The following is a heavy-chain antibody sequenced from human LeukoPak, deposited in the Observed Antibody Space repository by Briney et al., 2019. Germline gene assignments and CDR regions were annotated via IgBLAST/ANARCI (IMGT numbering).Heavy chain of an antibody. Sequence: GGSLRLSCAASGFTFSSYAMSWVRQAPGKGLEWVSSISSSSSYIYYADSVKGRFTISRDNAKSSLYLQMSSLRAEDTAVYYCAREHIWFGDLLDFWGQGTLVTVSS. J-gene: IGHJ4*02. CDR1: GFTFSSYA. CDR3: AREHIWFGDLLDF. V-gene: IGHV3-21*01. D-gene: IGHD3-10*01. CDR2: ISSSSSYI.